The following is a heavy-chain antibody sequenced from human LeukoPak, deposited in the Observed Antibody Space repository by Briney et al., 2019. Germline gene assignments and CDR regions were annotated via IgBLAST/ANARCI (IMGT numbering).Heavy chain of an antibody. CDR1: GYTFTGYY. CDR3: ARGGVYYDSSGYPFGY. D-gene: IGHD3-22*01. J-gene: IGHJ4*02. V-gene: IGHV1-2*06. Sequence: ASVKVSCKASGYTFTGYYMHWVRQAPGQGLEWMGRINPNSGGTNYAQKFQGRVTMTRDTSISTAYMELSRLRSDDTAVYYCARGGVYYDSSGYPFGYWGQGTLVTVSS. CDR2: INPNSGGT.